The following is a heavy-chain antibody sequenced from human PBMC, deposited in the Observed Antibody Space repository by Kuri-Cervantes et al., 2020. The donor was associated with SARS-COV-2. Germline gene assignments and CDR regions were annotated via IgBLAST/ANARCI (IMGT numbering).Heavy chain of an antibody. CDR3: TRHDFWSAYYFDY. J-gene: IGHJ4*02. CDR1: GFTFGDYA. D-gene: IGHD3-3*01. CDR2: IRSKAYGGTT. V-gene: IGHV3-49*04. Sequence: GESLKISCTASGFTFGDYAMSWVRQAPGKGLEWVGFIRSKAYGGTTEYAASVKGRFTISRDDSKSIAYPQMNSLKTEDTAVYYCTRHDFWSAYYFDYWGQGTLVTVSS.